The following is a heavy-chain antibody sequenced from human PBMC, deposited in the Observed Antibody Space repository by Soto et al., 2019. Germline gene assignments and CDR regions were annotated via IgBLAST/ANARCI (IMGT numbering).Heavy chain of an antibody. D-gene: IGHD3-10*01. V-gene: IGHV3-23*01. J-gene: IGHJ5*02. CDR1: GFTFSSYA. CDR3: AGDPSTQGVIRGP. Sequence: GESLKISCAASGFTFSSYAMSWVRQAPGKGLEWVSAISGSGGSTYYADSVKGRFTISRDNSKNTLYLQMNSLRAEDTAVYYCAGDPSTQGVIRGPWGQGTLVTVSS. CDR2: ISGSGGST.